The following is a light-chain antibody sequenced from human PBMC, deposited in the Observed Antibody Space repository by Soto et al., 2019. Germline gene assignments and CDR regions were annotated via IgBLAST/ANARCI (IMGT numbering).Light chain of an antibody. J-gene: IGKJ1*01. Sequence: DIQMTQSPSSLSASVGDRVTITCRASQSISSYLNWYQQKPGKAPKLLIYAPSSLQSGVPSRFSGSGSGTDFTLTISSLQPEDFATYSCQQSYSTPRTFGQGTKVEIK. V-gene: IGKV1-39*01. CDR2: APS. CDR1: QSISSY. CDR3: QQSYSTPRT.